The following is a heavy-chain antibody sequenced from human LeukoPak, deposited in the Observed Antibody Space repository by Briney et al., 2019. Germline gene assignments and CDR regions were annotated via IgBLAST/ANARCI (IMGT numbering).Heavy chain of an antibody. CDR2: ISSSGSYM. CDR1: GFTLSSYS. D-gene: IGHD6-19*01. Sequence: PGGSLTLSCAVSGFTLSSYSIIWVRQAPRRGGEGVSSISSSGSYMYYAESVKGRFTISRDKAKNSLYLQMKSLTAEDRAVYYCAREGGKAVSCGFDHWGQGTLVTVSS. V-gene: IGHV3-21*01. J-gene: IGHJ4*02. CDR3: AREGGKAVSCGFDH.